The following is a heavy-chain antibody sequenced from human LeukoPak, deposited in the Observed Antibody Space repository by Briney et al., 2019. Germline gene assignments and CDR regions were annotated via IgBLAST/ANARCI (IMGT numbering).Heavy chain of an antibody. D-gene: IGHD3-22*01. CDR1: GDSTTSNNW. V-gene: IGHV4/OR15-8*01. CDR2: ISHSGNA. Sequence: SETLSLTCVVSGDSTTSNNWWSWVRQPPGKGLEWIGEISHSGNANYNPSLKSRVTISVDKSKNQFSLKLSSVTAADTAVYYCARTYYYDSSGYSPFGYWGQGTLVTVSS. CDR3: ARTYYYDSSGYSPFGY. J-gene: IGHJ4*02.